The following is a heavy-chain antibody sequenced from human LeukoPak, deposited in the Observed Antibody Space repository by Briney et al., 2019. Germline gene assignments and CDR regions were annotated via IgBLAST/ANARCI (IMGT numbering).Heavy chain of an antibody. CDR2: IYTSGST. D-gene: IGHD4-11*01. V-gene: IGHV4-4*09. CDR3: ARGDPLSSPDYSHYYYYYYMDV. CDR1: GGSISSYY. J-gene: IGHJ6*03. Sequence: SETLSLTCTVSGGSISSYYWSWIRQPPGKGLEWIGYIYTSGSTNYNPSLKSRVTISVDTSKNQFSLKLSSVTAADTAVYYCARGDPLSSPDYSHYYYYYYMDVWGKGTTVTVSS.